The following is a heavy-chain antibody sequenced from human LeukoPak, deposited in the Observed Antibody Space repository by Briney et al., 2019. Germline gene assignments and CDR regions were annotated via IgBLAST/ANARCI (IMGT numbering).Heavy chain of an antibody. D-gene: IGHD1-26*01. CDR3: ARGGGSPDY. V-gene: IGHV4-39*07. CDR1: GGSIGSSSYY. J-gene: IGHJ4*02. Sequence: SETLSLTCTVSGGSIGSSSYYWGWIRQPPGKGLEWIGNIYYSGSTYYNPSLKSRVTISVDTSKNQFSLKLSSVTAADTAVYYCARGGGSPDYWGQGTLVTVSS. CDR2: IYYSGST.